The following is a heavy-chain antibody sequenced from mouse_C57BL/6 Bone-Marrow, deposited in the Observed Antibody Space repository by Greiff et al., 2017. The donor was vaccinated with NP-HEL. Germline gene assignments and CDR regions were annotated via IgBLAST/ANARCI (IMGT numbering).Heavy chain of an antibody. J-gene: IGHJ3*01. CDR1: GYTFTTYP. V-gene: IGHV1-47*01. CDR2: FHPYNDDT. Sequence: VKLMESGAELVKPGASVKMSCKASGYTFTTYPIEWMKQNHGKSLEWIGNFHPYNDDTKYNEKFKGKATLTVEKSSSTVYLELSRLTSDDSAVYYGARGIYYGSSAWFAYWGQGTLVTVSA. D-gene: IGHD1-1*01. CDR3: ARGIYYGSSAWFAY.